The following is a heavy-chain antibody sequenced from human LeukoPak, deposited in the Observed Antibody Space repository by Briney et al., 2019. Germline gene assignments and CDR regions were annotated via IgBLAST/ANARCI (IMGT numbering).Heavy chain of an antibody. D-gene: IGHD6-19*01. J-gene: IGHJ4*02. CDR1: GGSFSSYY. Sequence: SETLSLTCAVYGGSFSSYYWSWIRQPPGKGLEWIGEINHSGNTNYNPSLKSRVTISVDTSKNQFSLQLSSVTAADTAVYYCARGHSSPVLGYWGQGTLVTVSS. CDR2: INHSGNT. V-gene: IGHV4-34*01. CDR3: ARGHSSPVLGY.